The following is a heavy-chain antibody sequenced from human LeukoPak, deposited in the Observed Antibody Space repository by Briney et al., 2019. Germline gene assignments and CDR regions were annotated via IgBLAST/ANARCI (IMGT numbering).Heavy chain of an antibody. J-gene: IGHJ6*03. D-gene: IGHD2-8*01. V-gene: IGHV3-21*04. CDR1: GFTFSSYS. CDR2: ISSSSSYI. Sequence: GGSLRLSCAASGFTFSSYSMNWVRQAPGKGLEWVSSISSSSSYIYYADSVKGRFTISRDNAKNSLYLQMNSLRAEDTAVYYCARCGPNYYYYYMDVWGKGTTVTVSS. CDR3: ARCGPNYYYYYMDV.